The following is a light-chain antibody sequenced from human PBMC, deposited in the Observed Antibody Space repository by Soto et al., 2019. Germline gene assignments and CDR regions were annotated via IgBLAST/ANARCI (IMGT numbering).Light chain of an antibody. CDR1: SSDVGGYNF. CDR3: SSYTLRNTLVL. V-gene: IGLV2-14*01. Sequence: QSALTQPASVSGSPGQSITISCTGTSSDVGGYNFVSWYQQHPGKAPRLIIYEVSSRPSGVSYRFSGSKSGNTASLTISGLQAEDDAEYYCSSYTLRNTLVLFGGGTKITVL. CDR2: EVS. J-gene: IGLJ3*02.